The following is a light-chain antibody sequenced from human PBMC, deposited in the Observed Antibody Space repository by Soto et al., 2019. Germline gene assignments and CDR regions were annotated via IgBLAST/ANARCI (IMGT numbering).Light chain of an antibody. CDR2: GAS. V-gene: IGKV3-20*01. J-gene: IGKJ1*01. CDR3: QQYGSTPKT. Sequence: EIVLTQSPGTLSLSPGESATLSCRASQSVSSSYLAWYQQKPGQTPRLLIYGASSRATGIPDRVSGSGSGTDFTLTISRLEPEEFAVYYCQQYGSTPKTFGQGTKVESK. CDR1: QSVSSSY.